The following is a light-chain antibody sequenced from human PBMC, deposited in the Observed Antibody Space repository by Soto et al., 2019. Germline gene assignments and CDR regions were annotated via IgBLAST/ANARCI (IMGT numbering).Light chain of an antibody. Sequence: QSVLTQPPSVSGAPGQRVTISCTGSTSNIGAGYDVHWCQQLPGAAPKLLIYGNNNRPSGVPDRFSGSKSGTSASLAITGLQAEDEADYYCQSYDSSLSGLWVFGGGTKLTVL. CDR3: QSYDSSLSGLWV. V-gene: IGLV1-40*01. CDR2: GNN. J-gene: IGLJ3*02. CDR1: TSNIGAGYD.